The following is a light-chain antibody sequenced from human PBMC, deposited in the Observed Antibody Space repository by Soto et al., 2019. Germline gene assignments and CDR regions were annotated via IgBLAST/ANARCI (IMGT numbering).Light chain of an antibody. V-gene: IGLV1-51*01. CDR3: GTWDSSLSPWV. CDR1: SSNIGNNY. J-gene: IGLJ3*02. Sequence: QSVLTQPPSVSAAPGQKVTISCSGSSSNIGNNYVSWYQQLPGTAPKLLIYDNNKRPSGIPDRFSGSKSGTSATLGITGLQNGDEADYYCGTWDSSLSPWVFGGGTKVTVL. CDR2: DNN.